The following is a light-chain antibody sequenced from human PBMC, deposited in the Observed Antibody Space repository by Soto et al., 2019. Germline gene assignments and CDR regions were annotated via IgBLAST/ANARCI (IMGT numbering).Light chain of an antibody. V-gene: IGKV3-11*01. J-gene: IGKJ1*01. Sequence: EVVMRQSPATLSVSPGERATLSCRASQSVGSNLAWYQHRPGQAPRLLIYLASNRAAGVPARFSGSGSGTDFTLTISDVEPEDFAVYYCHQRQSWPRTFGQGTKVDIK. CDR3: HQRQSWPRT. CDR1: QSVGSN. CDR2: LAS.